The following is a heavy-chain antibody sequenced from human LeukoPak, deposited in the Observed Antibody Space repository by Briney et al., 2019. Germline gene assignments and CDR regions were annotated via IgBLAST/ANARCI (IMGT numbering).Heavy chain of an antibody. V-gene: IGHV4-39*07. Sequence: PSETLSLTCTVSGGSISSGSYYWSWIRQPPGKGLEWIGSISYSGDTYFNPSLKSRVNISVNTSKNQFSLNLRSVTAADTAVYYCARDRLADSSDWYLRLGVFNSWGQGTLVTVSS. CDR2: ISYSGDT. CDR1: GGSISSGSYY. CDR3: ARDRLADSSDWYLRLGVFNS. J-gene: IGHJ4*02. D-gene: IGHD6-19*01.